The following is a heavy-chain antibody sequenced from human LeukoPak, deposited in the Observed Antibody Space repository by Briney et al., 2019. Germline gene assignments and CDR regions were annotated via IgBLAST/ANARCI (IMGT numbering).Heavy chain of an antibody. CDR1: GGSFSGYY. D-gene: IGHD6-19*01. V-gene: IGHV4-34*01. CDR3: ATWGIAVAGTFDY. CDR2: INHSGST. J-gene: IGHJ4*02. Sequence: SETLSLTCAVYGGSFSGYYWSWIRQPPGKGLEWIGEINHSGSTNYNPSLKSRVAISVDTSKNQFSLKLSSVTAADTAVYYCATWGIAVAGTFDYWGQGTLVTVST.